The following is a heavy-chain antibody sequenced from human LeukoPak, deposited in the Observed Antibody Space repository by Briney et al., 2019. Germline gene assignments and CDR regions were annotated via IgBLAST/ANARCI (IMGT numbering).Heavy chain of an antibody. CDR1: GFTYRTFA. CDR2: ISFDGSNQ. J-gene: IGHJ4*02. CDR3: ATQAEGYNSYFDY. D-gene: IGHD5-24*01. Sequence: GGSLRLSCAASGFTYRTFAMHWVRQAPGKGLEWVASISFDGSNQYAADSVKGRFTISGDISKNTLYLQMNNLRTEDTAVYYCATQAEGYNSYFDYWGQGTLVTVSS. V-gene: IGHV3-30*04.